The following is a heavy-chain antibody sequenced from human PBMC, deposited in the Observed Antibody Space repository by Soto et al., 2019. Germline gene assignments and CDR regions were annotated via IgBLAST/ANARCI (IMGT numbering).Heavy chain of an antibody. Sequence: PGGSLRLSCAASAFTVSSNYMSWVRQAPGKGLEWVSVIYSDGGTYYADSVKGRFTISRDNAKNTLYLQMNSLRAEDTAVYYSASLIHYYDSSGNDYWGQGTLVNVSS. J-gene: IGHJ4*02. CDR1: AFTVSSNY. V-gene: IGHV3-66*01. CDR2: IYSDGGT. D-gene: IGHD3-22*01. CDR3: ASLIHYYDSSGNDY.